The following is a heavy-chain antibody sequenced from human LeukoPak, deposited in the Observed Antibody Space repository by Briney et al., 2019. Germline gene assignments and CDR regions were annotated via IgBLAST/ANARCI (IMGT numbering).Heavy chain of an antibody. Sequence: KPSETLSLTCTVSGGSISSYYWSWIRQPPGKGLEWIGYIYYGGSTNYNPSLKSRVTISVDTSKNQFSLKLSSVTAADTAVYYCARRGYYDSSGYYSYDAFDIWGQGTMVTVSS. D-gene: IGHD3-22*01. CDR1: GGSISSYY. J-gene: IGHJ3*02. CDR3: ARRGYYDSSGYYSYDAFDI. CDR2: IYYGGST. V-gene: IGHV4-59*01.